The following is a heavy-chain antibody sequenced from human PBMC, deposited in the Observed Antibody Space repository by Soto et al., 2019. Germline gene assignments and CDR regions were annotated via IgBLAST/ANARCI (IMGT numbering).Heavy chain of an antibody. Sequence: ASVKVSCKASGYTFISYGISWVRQAPGQGLEWMGWISVYNGDTNYAQNFQGRVTMTTDTSTNTAYMDPRSLRSDDTAVYYCAKSGSDPFFDYWGQGTLVTVSS. CDR3: AKSGSDPFFDY. J-gene: IGHJ4*02. CDR1: GYTFISYG. CDR2: ISVYNGDT. V-gene: IGHV1-18*01. D-gene: IGHD5-12*01.